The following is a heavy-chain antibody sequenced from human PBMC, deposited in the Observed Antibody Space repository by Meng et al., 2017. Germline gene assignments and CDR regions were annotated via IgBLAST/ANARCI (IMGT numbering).Heavy chain of an antibody. CDR2: INPNSGGT. D-gene: IGHD5-18*01. Sequence: ASVKVSCKASGYTFTGYYMHWVRQAPGQGLEWMGWINPNSGGTNYAQKFQGRVTMTRDTSFSTAYMELSRLRSDDTAVYYCAGASYGYSYGFPQYYFDYWGQGTLVTVSS. CDR3: AGASYGYSYGFPQYYFDY. J-gene: IGHJ4*02. CDR1: GYTFTGYY. V-gene: IGHV1-2*02.